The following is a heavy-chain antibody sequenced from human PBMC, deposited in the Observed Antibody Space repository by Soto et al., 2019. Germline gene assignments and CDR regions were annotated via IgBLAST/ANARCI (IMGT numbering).Heavy chain of an antibody. CDR1: GGSISSFY. CDR3: ARGAGSSSWENMDV. Sequence: ASETLSLTCAVSGGSISSFYWSWIRQPPGKGLEWIGYIYWSGGTNYNPSLKSRVTISVDTSKNQFSLKLSSVTAADTAVYYCARGAGSSSWENMDVWGQGTTVTVSS. V-gene: IGHV4-59*01. D-gene: IGHD6-13*01. CDR2: IYWSGGT. J-gene: IGHJ6*02.